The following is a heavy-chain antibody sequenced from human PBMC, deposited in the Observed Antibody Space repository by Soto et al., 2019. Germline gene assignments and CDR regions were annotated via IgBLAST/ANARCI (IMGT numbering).Heavy chain of an antibody. CDR2: IDWEDDE. CDR3: ARMRGVVVPAAPNDPYYYYYYMDV. V-gene: IGHV2-70*11. D-gene: IGHD2-2*01. J-gene: IGHJ6*03. Sequence: SGPTLVNPTQTLTLTCTFSGFSLSTSGMCVSWIRQPPGEALEWLARIDWEDDEYYSTSLKTRLTVSKDTSKNQVVLTLTNMDPADTATYYCARMRGVVVPAAPNDPYYYYYYMDVWGKGTTVTVSS. CDR1: GFSLSTSGMC.